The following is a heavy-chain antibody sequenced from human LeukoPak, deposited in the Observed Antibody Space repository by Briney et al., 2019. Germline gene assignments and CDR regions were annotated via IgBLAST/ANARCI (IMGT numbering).Heavy chain of an antibody. CDR1: GFSFHKYG. J-gene: IGHJ4*02. V-gene: IGHV3-30*02. CDR3: AKDRLGYCSSTSCRYKFDY. D-gene: IGHD2-2*01. CDR2: IRVDGIDK. Sequence: GGSLRLSCAASGFSFHKYGMHWVRQAPGKGLEWVAHIRVDGIDKYYPDSVKGRFTISRDNSKSTVYLQMNSLIPDDTAVYFCAKDRLGYCSSTSCRYKFDYWGQGTLVTVSS.